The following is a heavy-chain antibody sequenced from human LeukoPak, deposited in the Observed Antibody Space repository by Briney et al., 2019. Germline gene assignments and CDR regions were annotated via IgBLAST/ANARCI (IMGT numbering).Heavy chain of an antibody. CDR2: INHSGST. D-gene: IGHD2-2*03. CDR1: GGSFSGYY. CDR3: ARASSLMDHDP. V-gene: IGHV4-34*01. J-gene: IGHJ5*02. Sequence: SETLSLTCAVYGGSFSGYYWSWIRQPPGKGLEWIGEINHSGSTNYNPSLKSRVTISVDTSKNQFSLKLSSVTAADTAVYYCARASSLMDHDPWGQGTLVTVSS.